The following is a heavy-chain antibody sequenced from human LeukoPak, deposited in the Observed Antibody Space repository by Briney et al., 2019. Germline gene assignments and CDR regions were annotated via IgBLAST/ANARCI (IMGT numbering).Heavy chain of an antibody. CDR2: ISRSGSTK. V-gene: IGHV3-11*04. CDR3: ARAKRWIGSSWHFDN. J-gene: IGHJ4*02. Sequence: AGGSLRLSCAASGFTFSDYNMRWIRQAPGKGLEWVSSISRSGSTKYYADSVKGRFTISRDNSKNTLNLQMSSLRREDTAVYYCARAKRWIGSSWHFDNWGQGTLVTVSS. CDR1: GFTFSDYN. D-gene: IGHD6-13*01.